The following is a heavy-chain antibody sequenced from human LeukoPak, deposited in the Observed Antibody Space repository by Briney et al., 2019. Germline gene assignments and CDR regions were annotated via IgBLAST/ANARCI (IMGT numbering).Heavy chain of an antibody. CDR1: GFTVSSNY. CDR2: IYSGGST. D-gene: IGHD3-10*01. CDR3: ARARNQEFFDY. J-gene: IGHJ4*02. V-gene: IGHV3-66*01. Sequence: RPGGSLRLSCAAPGFTVSSNYMSWVRQAPGKGLEWVSVIYSGGSTYYADSVKGRFTISRDNSKNTLYLQMNSLRAEDTAVYYCARARNQEFFDYWGQGTLVTVSS.